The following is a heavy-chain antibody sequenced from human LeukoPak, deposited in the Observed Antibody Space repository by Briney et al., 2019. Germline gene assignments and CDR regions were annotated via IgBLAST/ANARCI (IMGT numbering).Heavy chain of an antibody. CDR2: ILGSGGST. CDR1: GFTFSNYA. Sequence: GASLRLSCAASGFTFSNYAMSWVRQAPGKGLEWVSAILGSGGSTYYADSVKGRFTASRDNSKSTLYLQMNSLRAEDTALYYCAKWGDYDVLTGYYVPDYWGQGTLVTVSS. V-gene: IGHV3-23*01. D-gene: IGHD3-9*01. CDR3: AKWGDYDVLTGYYVPDY. J-gene: IGHJ4*02.